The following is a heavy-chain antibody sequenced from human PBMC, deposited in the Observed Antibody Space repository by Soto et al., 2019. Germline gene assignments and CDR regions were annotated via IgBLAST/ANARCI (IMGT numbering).Heavy chain of an antibody. Sequence: EVQLLESGGGLVQPGGSLRLSCAASGFTFSSYAMSWVRQAPGKGLEWVSAISGSGGSTYYADSVKGRFTISRDNSKNTLYLQMNSMRAEDTAVYYCAKDFRAFGESSPSPGGQGTLVTVSS. V-gene: IGHV3-23*01. CDR1: GFTFSSYA. D-gene: IGHD3-10*01. CDR3: AKDFRAFGESSPSP. J-gene: IGHJ4*02. CDR2: ISGSGGST.